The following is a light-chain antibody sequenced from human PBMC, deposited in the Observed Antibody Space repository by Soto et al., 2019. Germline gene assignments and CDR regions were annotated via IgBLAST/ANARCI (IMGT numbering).Light chain of an antibody. V-gene: IGKV1-5*01. Sequence: DIQMTQSPSTLSASVGDRVTITCRASQSISSWLAWYQQKPGKAPKLLIYDASSLESGVPSRFSGSGSGTEDTLTISSMQPDDFSTYYCQQYNSYSPATFGQGTKVEIK. J-gene: IGKJ1*01. CDR1: QSISSW. CDR2: DAS. CDR3: QQYNSYSPAT.